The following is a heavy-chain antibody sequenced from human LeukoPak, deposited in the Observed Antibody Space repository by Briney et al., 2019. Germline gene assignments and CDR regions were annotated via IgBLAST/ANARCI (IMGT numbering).Heavy chain of an antibody. V-gene: IGHV3-30*18. J-gene: IGHJ6*02. CDR2: ISYDGSNK. D-gene: IGHD3-10*01. CDR3: AKDRSMVRGVDHYYYYGMDV. CDR1: GFTFSSYG. Sequence: GGSLRLSCAASGFTFSSYGMHWVRQAPGKGLEWVAVISYDGSNKYYADSVKGRFTISRDNSKNTLYLQMNSLRAEDTAVYYCAKDRSMVRGVDHYYYYGMDVWGQGTTITVSS.